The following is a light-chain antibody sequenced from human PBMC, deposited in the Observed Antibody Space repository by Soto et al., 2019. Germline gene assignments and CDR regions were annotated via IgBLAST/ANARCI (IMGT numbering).Light chain of an antibody. J-gene: IGKJ2*01. V-gene: IGKV1-39*01. Sequence: DIQMTQSPSSLSASVGDRVTITCRASQTISTYLNWYQQEPGKAPKLLIYAASSLQSGVPSRFSGSGSGTYFTITIRSLQPEDFAAYDCQQSHCIPYTFGQGTKLEIK. CDR3: QQSHCIPYT. CDR2: AAS. CDR1: QTISTY.